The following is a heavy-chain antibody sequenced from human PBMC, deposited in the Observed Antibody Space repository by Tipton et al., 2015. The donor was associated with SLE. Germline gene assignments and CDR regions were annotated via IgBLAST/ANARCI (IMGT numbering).Heavy chain of an antibody. D-gene: IGHD1-14*01. CDR1: GFTLSNYE. CDR3: VRDRGRTTSGEANYFDP. J-gene: IGHJ5*02. Sequence: SLRLSCVASGFTLSNYEMSWVRQAPGKGLEWLSYISRSTGTTYSADSAKGRFTISRDNAKDSLHLHMSRLTAEDAAIYYCVRDRGRTTSGEANYFDPWGQGTLVTVSS. V-gene: IGHV3-48*03. CDR2: ISRSTGTT.